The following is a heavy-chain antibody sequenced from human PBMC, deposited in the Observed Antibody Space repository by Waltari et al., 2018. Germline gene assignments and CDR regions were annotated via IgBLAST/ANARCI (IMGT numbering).Heavy chain of an antibody. Sequence: QVQLQQWGAGLLKPSETLSLTCAVYGRSFSGYYWSWIRQPPGKGLEWIGEINHSGSTNYNPSLKSRVTISVDTSKNQFSLKLSSVTAADTAVYYCARGEYSSSWFDYWGQGTLVTVSS. D-gene: IGHD6-13*01. J-gene: IGHJ4*02. CDR1: GRSFSGYY. CDR2: INHSGST. CDR3: ARGEYSSSWFDY. V-gene: IGHV4-34*01.